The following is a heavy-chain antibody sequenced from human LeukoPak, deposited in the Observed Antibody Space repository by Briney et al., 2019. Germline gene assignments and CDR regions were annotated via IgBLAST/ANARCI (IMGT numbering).Heavy chain of an antibody. CDR2: MNPNSGNT. CDR1: GYTFTSYD. CDR3: ARVISGNRRP. D-gene: IGHD1-26*01. Sequence: ASVKVSCKASGYTFTSYDINWVRQATGQGPEWMGWMNPNSGNTGCAQKFQGRVTMTRDTSTNTAYMELSSLRSEDTAVYYCARVISGNRRPWGQGTLVTVSS. J-gene: IGHJ4*02. V-gene: IGHV1-8*01.